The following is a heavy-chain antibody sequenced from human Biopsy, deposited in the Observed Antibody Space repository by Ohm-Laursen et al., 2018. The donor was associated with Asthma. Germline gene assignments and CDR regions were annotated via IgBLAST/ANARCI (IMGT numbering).Heavy chain of an antibody. J-gene: IGHJ3*02. CDR1: GFTFSSYA. D-gene: IGHD4-17*01. V-gene: IGHV3-20*01. Sequence: SLRLSCAASGFTFSSYAMSWVRQAPGKGLEWVSGINWNGGSTGYADSVKGRFTISRDNAKNSLYLQMNSLRAEDTALYHCARDRAVTGLNDAFDTWGQGTMVAVSS. CDR2: INWNGGST. CDR3: ARDRAVTGLNDAFDT.